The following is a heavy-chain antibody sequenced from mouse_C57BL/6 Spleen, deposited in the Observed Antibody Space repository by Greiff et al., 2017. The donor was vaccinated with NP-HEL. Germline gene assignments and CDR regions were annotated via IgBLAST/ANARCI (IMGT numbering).Heavy chain of an antibody. CDR3: ARSDGYSAWFAY. J-gene: IGHJ3*01. D-gene: IGHD2-3*01. CDR2: IDPANSNT. Sequence: EVQLQQSVAELVRPGASVKLSCTASGYNIKNTYMHWVKQRPEQGLEWIGRIDPANSNTQYDPKFQGKATITADTSSNTAYLQLSSLTSEDTAIYYCARSDGYSAWFAYWGQGTLVTVSA. CDR1: GYNIKNTY. V-gene: IGHV14-3*01.